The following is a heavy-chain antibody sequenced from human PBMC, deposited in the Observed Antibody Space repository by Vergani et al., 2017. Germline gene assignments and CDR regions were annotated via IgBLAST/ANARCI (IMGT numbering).Heavy chain of an antibody. CDR2: INPNSGGT. V-gene: IGHV1-2*04. CDR3: ASQAPLGPPDYYYYYMDV. J-gene: IGHJ6*03. CDR1: GYTFTGYY. Sequence: QVQLVQSGAEVKKPGASVKVSCKASGYTFTGYYMHWVRQAPGQGLEWMGWINPNSGGTNYAQKFQGWVTMTRDTSISTAYMELSSLRSEDTAVYYCASQAPLGPPDYYYYYMDVWGKGTTVTVSS.